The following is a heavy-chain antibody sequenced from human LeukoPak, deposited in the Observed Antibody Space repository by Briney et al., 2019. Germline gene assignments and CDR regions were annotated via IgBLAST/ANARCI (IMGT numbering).Heavy chain of an antibody. Sequence: SETLSLTCTVSGGSISSYYRSWIRQPPGKGLEWIGYIYYSGSTNYNPSLKSRVTIPVDTSKNQFSLKLSSVTAADTAVYYCARLTGYSSSWYYYYYGMDVWGQGTTVTVSS. CDR2: IYYSGST. D-gene: IGHD6-13*01. V-gene: IGHV4-59*08. CDR1: GGSISSYY. J-gene: IGHJ6*02. CDR3: ARLTGYSSSWYYYYYGMDV.